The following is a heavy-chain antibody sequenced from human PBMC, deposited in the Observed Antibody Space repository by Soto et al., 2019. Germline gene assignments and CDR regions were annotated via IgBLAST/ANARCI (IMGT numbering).Heavy chain of an antibody. Sequence: QVQLVESGGGVVQPGRSLRLSCAASGFTFTTYGMHWVRQAPGKGLEWVAFISYDGGSNYHSDSVRGRFTISRDTSKNTLYLQMNSLRPEDTAVYYCAKDFGRLLAATPDSWGQGTLVTVSS. CDR1: GFTFTTYG. CDR3: AKDFGRLLAATPDS. V-gene: IGHV3-30*18. CDR2: ISYDGGSN. D-gene: IGHD2-15*01. J-gene: IGHJ4*02.